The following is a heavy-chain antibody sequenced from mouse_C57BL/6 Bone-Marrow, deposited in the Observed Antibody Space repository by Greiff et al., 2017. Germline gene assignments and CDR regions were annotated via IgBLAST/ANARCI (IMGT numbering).Heavy chain of an antibody. V-gene: IGHV2-6-1*01. CDR1: GFSLTSYG. D-gene: IGHD2-3*01. CDR2: IWSDGST. J-gene: IGHJ4*01. Sequence: VNVVESGPGLVAPSQSLSITCTVSGFSLTSYGVHWVRQPPGKGLEWLVVIWSDGSTTYNSALKSRLSISKDNSKSQVFLKMNSLQTDDTAMYYCARHGGYYHYAMDYWGQGTSVTVSS. CDR3: ARHGGYYHYAMDY.